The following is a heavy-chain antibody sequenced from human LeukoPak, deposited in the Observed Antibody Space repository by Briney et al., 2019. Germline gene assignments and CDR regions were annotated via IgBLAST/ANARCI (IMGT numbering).Heavy chain of an antibody. CDR1: GFTFSDYY. CDR2: ISSSSYT. J-gene: IGHJ5*02. CDR3: ARDSIFGVVTYNWFDP. Sequence: GGSLRLSCAASGFTFSDYYMSWIRQAPGKGLEWVSYISSSSYTNYADSVKGRFTISRDNAKNSLYLQMNSLRAEDTAVYYCARDSIFGVVTYNWFDPWGQGTLVTVSS. D-gene: IGHD3-3*01. V-gene: IGHV3-11*06.